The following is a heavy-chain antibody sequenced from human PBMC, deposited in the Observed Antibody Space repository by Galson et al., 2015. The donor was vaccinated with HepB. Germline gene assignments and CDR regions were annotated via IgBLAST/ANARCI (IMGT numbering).Heavy chain of an antibody. V-gene: IGHV1-46*01. J-gene: IGHJ4*02. CDR3: ARDSARGYFDY. Sequence: SVKVSCKASGSTFTSYYMHWVRQAPGQGLGWMGIINPSGGSTSYAQKFQGRVTMTRDTSTSTVYMELSSLRSEDTAVYYCARDSARGYFDYWGQGTLVTVSS. D-gene: IGHD3-10*01. CDR1: GSTFTSYY. CDR2: INPSGGST.